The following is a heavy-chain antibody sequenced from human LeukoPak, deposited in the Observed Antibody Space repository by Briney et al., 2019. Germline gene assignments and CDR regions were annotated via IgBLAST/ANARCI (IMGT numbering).Heavy chain of an antibody. CDR2: ISYNSGNI. Sequence: GRSLRLSCAASGFTFDDYNMHWVRQAPGKGLDWVSGISYNSGNIGYADSVKGRFTVSRDNAKNFLYLQMNSLRAEDTALYYCVSQGPDLSCGHDCYRASSWGQGALVTVAS. J-gene: IGHJ5*02. D-gene: IGHD2-21*02. CDR3: VSQGPDLSCGHDCYRASS. V-gene: IGHV3-9*01. CDR1: GFTFDDYN.